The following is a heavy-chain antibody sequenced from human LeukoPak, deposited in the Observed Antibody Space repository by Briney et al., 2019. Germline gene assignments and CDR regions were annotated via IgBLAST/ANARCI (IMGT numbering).Heavy chain of an antibody. CDR2: IWYDGGNK. V-gene: IGHV3-33*01. CDR1: GFTFSESG. D-gene: IGHD3-22*01. CDR3: ARGYYYHTSGYWGIDY. J-gene: IGHJ4*02. Sequence: GGSLRLSCAASGFTFSESGMHWVRQAPDKGLEWVALIWYDGGNKYYADSVKGRYTISRDNSKNTLYLQMDSLRAEDTAVYYCARGYYYHTSGYWGIDYWGQGTLVTVSS.